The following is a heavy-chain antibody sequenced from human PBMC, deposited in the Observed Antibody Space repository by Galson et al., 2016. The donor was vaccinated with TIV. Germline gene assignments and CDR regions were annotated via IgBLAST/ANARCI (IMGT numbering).Heavy chain of an antibody. CDR1: GFTFSSFW. Sequence: SLRLSCAASGFTFSSFWMSWVRQAPGKGLEWVANIRQDGYEQYYADSMKGRFTISRNNAGNSLYLQMNSLRAEDTALYYCVREKAYGGCKFDFWGKGVLVTVSS. V-gene: IGHV3-7*04. J-gene: IGHJ4*02. CDR2: IRQDGYEQ. CDR3: VREKAYGGCKFDF. D-gene: IGHD4-23*01.